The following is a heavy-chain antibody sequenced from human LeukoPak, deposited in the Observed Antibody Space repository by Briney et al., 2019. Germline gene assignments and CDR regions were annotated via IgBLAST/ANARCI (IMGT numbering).Heavy chain of an antibody. CDR2: INQDGSEK. V-gene: IGHV3-7*01. J-gene: IGHJ4*02. CDR3: AREGGGGKWELSSCDS. CDR1: NFIFSKFW. D-gene: IGHD1-26*01. Sequence: GGSLRLSCVGTNFIFSKFWMSWVRQAPGKGLEWVANINQDGSEKYYADSLKGRLTISRDNAKNSLYLQMNSLRDDDTAVYYWAREGGGGKWELSSCDSWGQGTLVTVSS.